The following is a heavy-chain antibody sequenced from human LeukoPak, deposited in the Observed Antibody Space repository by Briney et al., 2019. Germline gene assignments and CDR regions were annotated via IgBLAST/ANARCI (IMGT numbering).Heavy chain of an antibody. D-gene: IGHD2-2*01. CDR3: TRDHITSWQIDF. J-gene: IGHJ4*02. CDR2: IYSGGST. CDR1: GFTFSTYN. Sequence: GGSLRLSCAASGFTFSTYNMSWVRQAPGKGLEWVSVIYSGGSTYYADSVKGRFTISRDNSKNTLYLQMNSLRAEDTAVYYCTRDHITSWQIDFWGQGTMVTVSS. V-gene: IGHV3-53*01.